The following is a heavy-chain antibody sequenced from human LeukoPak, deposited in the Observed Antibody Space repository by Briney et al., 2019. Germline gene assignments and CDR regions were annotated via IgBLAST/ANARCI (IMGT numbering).Heavy chain of an antibody. D-gene: IGHD4-17*01. Sequence: ASVKVSCKASGYTFTSYAMHWVRQAPGQRLEWMGWINAGNGNTKYSQELEGRVTITRYTSGSTAYMELSRLRSDDTAVYYCARTVTTNWFDRWGEGTLVTVSS. CDR3: ARTVTTNWFDR. V-gene: IGHV1-3*01. CDR1: GYTFTSYA. J-gene: IGHJ5*02. CDR2: INAGNGNT.